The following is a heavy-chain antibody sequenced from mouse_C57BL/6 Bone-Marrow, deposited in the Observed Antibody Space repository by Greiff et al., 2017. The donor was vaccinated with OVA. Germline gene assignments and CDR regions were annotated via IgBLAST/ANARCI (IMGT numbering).Heavy chain of an antibody. V-gene: IGHV5-16*01. CDR1: GFTFSDYY. J-gene: IGHJ4*01. Sequence: EVQVVESEGGLVQPGSSMKLSCTASGFTFSDYYMAWVRQVPEKGLEWVANINYDGSSTYYLDSLKSRFIISRDNAKNILYLQMSSLKSEDTATYYCARSLYYGSSYDYAMDYWGQGTSVTVSS. CDR3: ARSLYYGSSYDYAMDY. D-gene: IGHD1-1*01. CDR2: INYDGSST.